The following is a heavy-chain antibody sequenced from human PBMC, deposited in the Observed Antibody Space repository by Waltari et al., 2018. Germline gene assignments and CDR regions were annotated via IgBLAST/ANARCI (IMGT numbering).Heavy chain of an antibody. Sequence: QVQLQESGPGLVKPSETLSLTCTVSGGSISSYYWSWIRQPPGKGLEWIGYIYYSGSTNYNPSLKSRVTISVDTSKNQFSLKLSSVTAADTAVYYCARGWIRPYYFDYWGQGTLVTVSS. CDR3: ARGWIRPYYFDY. D-gene: IGHD5-18*01. V-gene: IGHV4-59*01. CDR2: IYYSGST. CDR1: GGSISSYY. J-gene: IGHJ4*02.